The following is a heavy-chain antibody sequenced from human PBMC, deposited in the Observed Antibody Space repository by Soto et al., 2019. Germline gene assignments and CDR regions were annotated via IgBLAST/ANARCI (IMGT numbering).Heavy chain of an antibody. Sequence: AYVNVSFKAPAYSFTSYYIHWVRPAPGHGLEFMGIINPNGGSTRYAQTFQGRITMTTDTSTSTVSMELRSLRSEDTAVYYCARSSGAVFGIIIEGSNWLAPCGQGSLVTVSS. V-gene: IGHV1-46*01. CDR3: ARSSGAVFGIIIEGSNWLAP. J-gene: IGHJ5*02. CDR2: INPNGGST. D-gene: IGHD3-16*02. CDR1: AYSFTSYY.